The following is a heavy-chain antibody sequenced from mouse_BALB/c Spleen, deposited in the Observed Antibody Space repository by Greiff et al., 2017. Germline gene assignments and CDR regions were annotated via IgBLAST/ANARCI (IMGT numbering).Heavy chain of an antibody. V-gene: IGHV1-20*02. D-gene: IGHD1-1*01. CDR1: GYSFTGYF. CDR2: INPYNGDT. CDR3: ARCPLYYGSSYVFDY. Sequence: VQLQQSGPELVKPGASVKISCKASGYSFTGYFMNWVMQSHGKSLEWIGRINPYNGDTFYNQKFKGKATLTVDKSSSTAHMELRSLASEDSAVYYCARCPLYYGSSYVFDYWGQGTTLTVSS. J-gene: IGHJ2*01.